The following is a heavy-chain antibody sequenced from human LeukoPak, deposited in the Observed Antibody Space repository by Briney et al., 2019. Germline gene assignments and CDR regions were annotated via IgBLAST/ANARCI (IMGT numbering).Heavy chain of an antibody. Sequence: GGSLRLSCAASGFIFSSYEMNWVRQAPGKGLEWVSYISSGGSTIYYADSVRGRFTISRDNAKNSLFLQMSRLRAEDTAVYYCAREKLSFFDSSGYFDHWGQGTLVTVSS. D-gene: IGHD3-22*01. CDR1: GFIFSSYE. J-gene: IGHJ4*02. CDR2: ISSGGSTI. V-gene: IGHV3-48*03. CDR3: AREKLSFFDSSGYFDH.